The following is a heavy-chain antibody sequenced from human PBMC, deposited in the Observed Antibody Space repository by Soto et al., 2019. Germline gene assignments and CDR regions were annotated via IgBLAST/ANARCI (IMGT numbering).Heavy chain of an antibody. J-gene: IGHJ4*02. D-gene: IGHD5-18*01. CDR1: GYTFTSYD. V-gene: IGHV1-8*01. Sequence: GASVKVSCKASGYTFTSYDINWVRQATGQGLEWMGWMNPNSGNTGYAQKFQGRVTMTRNTSISTAYMELSSLRSEDTAVYYCARVIQLCRWELGYWGQGTLVTVSS. CDR2: MNPNSGNT. CDR3: ARVIQLCRWELGY.